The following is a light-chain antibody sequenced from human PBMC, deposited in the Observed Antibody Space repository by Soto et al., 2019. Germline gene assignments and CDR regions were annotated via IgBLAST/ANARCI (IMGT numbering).Light chain of an antibody. V-gene: IGKV1-27*01. J-gene: IGKJ4*01. CDR3: QKYNSVPLT. CDR2: AAS. CDR1: QDISNY. Sequence: DIQMTQSPSSLSASVGDRVTITCWASQDISNYLAWYQQKPGKVPKLLIYAASTLQSGVPSRFSGSGSETGFTLTITSLQPEDVATYYCQKYNSVPLTFGGGTLVEIK.